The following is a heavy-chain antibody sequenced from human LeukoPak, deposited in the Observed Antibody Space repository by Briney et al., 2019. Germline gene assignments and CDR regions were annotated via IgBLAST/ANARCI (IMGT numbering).Heavy chain of an antibody. Sequence: PGRSLRLSCAASGFTFSSYAMHWVRQAPGKGLEWVAVISYDGSNKYYADSVKGRFTISRDNSKNTLYLQMNSLRAEDTAVYYCARDIAAAAPGWFDPWGQGTLVTVSS. CDR1: GFTFSSYA. V-gene: IGHV3-30-3*01. J-gene: IGHJ5*02. CDR3: ARDIAAAAPGWFDP. D-gene: IGHD6-13*01. CDR2: ISYDGSNK.